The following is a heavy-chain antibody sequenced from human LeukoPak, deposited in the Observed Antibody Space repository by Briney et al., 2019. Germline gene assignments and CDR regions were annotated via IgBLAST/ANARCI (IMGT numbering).Heavy chain of an antibody. D-gene: IGHD6-6*01. CDR2: IRYDGSNK. Sequence: PGGSPRLSCAASGFTFSSYGMHWVRQAPGKGLEWVAFIRYDGSNKYYADSVKGRFTISRDNSKNTLYMQMNSLRAEDTAVYYCAKGRIAAHRHYYYYMDVWGKGTTVTVSS. J-gene: IGHJ6*03. V-gene: IGHV3-30*02. CDR1: GFTFSSYG. CDR3: AKGRIAAHRHYYYYMDV.